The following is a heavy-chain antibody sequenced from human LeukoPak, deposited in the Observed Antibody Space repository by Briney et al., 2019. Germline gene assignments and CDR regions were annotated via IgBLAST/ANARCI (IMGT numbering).Heavy chain of an antibody. J-gene: IGHJ4*02. CDR3: ARLAAAGTRYFDY. CDR1: GFTFSSYS. CDR2: ISSSSSYI. D-gene: IGHD6-13*01. Sequence: KSGGSLRLSCAASGFTFSSYSMNWVRQAPGKELEWVSSISSSSSYIYYADSVKGRFTISRDNAKNSLYLQMNSLRAADTAVYYCARLAAAGTRYFDYWGQGTLVTVSS. V-gene: IGHV3-21*01.